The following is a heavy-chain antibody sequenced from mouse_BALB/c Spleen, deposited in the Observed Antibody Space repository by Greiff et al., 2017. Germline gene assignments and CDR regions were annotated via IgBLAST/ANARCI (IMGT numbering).Heavy chain of an antibody. CDR2: INPSTGYT. V-gene: IGHV1-7*01. D-gene: IGHD2-14*01. CDR3: ARSNYRCYGRGGACFAY. J-gene: IGHJ3*01. Sequence: VQLQQSGAELAKPGASVKMSCKASGYTFTSYWMHWVNQRPGQGLEWMGYINPSTGYTEYNQKFKDKATLTADKSSSPAYMQLSSLTSEDSAVYYCARSNYRCYGRGGACFAYWGQGTLVTVSA. CDR1: GYTFTSYW.